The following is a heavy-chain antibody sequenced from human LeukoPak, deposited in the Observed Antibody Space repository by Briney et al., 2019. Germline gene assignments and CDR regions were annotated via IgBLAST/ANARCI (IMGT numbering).Heavy chain of an antibody. Sequence: GGSLRLSCAASGFTFSSYSMNWVRQAPGKGLEWVSSISSSSSYIYYADSVKGRFTISRDNAKNSLYLQMNSMRAEDTAVYYCARDREEAFDIWGQGTMVTVSS. CDR3: ARDREEAFDI. V-gene: IGHV3-21*01. CDR1: GFTFSSYS. J-gene: IGHJ3*02. CDR2: ISSSSSYI.